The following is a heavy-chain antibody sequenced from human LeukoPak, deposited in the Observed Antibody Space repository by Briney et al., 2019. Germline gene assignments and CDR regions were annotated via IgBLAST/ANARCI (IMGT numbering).Heavy chain of an antibody. J-gene: IGHJ4*02. D-gene: IGHD1-1*01. CDR3: ARALSGGYNWNDGLGY. CDR2: IYYSGST. V-gene: IGHV4-59*01. Sequence: SETLSLTCTVSGGSISSYYWSWIRQPPGKGLEWIGYIYYSGSTNYNPSLKSRVTISVDTSKNQFSLKLSSVTAADTAVYYCARALSGGYNWNDGLGYWGQGTLVTVSS. CDR1: GGSISSYY.